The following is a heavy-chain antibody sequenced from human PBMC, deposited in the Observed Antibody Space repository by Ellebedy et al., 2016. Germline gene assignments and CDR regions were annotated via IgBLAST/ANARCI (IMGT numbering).Heavy chain of an antibody. V-gene: IGHV3-21*01. CDR3: ARVVVVVAATGYYFDY. CDR1: GFTFSSYS. J-gene: IGHJ4*02. CDR2: ISSSSSYI. D-gene: IGHD2-15*01. Sequence: GESLKISCAASGFTFSSYSMNWVRQAPGKGLEWVSSISSSSSYIYYADSVKGRFTISRDNAKNSLYLQMNSLRAEDTAVYYCARVVVVVAATGYYFDYWGQGTLVTVSS.